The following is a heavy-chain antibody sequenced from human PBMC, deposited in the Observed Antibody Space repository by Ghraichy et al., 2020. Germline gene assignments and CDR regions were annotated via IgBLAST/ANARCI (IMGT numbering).Heavy chain of an antibody. D-gene: IGHD3-10*01. Sequence: GGSLRLSCAASEFIFSTYNMNWVRQAPGRGLEWDSYISSSSSTIHYADSVKGRFTISRDNAKNSLYLQMNSLRAEDTAVYYCARGYGSGRNWFYPWGEGTLVTVSS. CDR3: ARGYGSGRNWFYP. CDR2: ISSSSSTI. CDR1: EFIFSTYN. V-gene: IGHV3-48*01. J-gene: IGHJ5*02.